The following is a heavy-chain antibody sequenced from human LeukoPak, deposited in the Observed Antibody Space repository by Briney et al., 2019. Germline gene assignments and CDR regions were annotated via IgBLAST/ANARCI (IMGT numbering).Heavy chain of an antibody. CDR3: AREIVDTAMVTTGFDY. CDR2: INPNSGGT. Sequence: ASVKVSCKASGYTFTGYYIHWVRQAPGQGLEWMGWINPNSGGTNYAQKFQGWVTMTRDTSISTAYMELSRLRSDDTAVYYCAREIVDTAMVTTGFDYWGQGTLVTVSS. D-gene: IGHD5-18*01. J-gene: IGHJ4*02. CDR1: GYTFTGYY. V-gene: IGHV1-2*04.